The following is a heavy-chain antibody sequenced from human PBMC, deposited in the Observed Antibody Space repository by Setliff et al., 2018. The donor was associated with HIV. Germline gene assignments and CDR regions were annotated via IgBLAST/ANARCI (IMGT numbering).Heavy chain of an antibody. CDR2: IYYSGST. CDR1: GGSIEFSSYY. Sequence: LSLTCSVSGGSIEFSSYYWGWIRQPPGKGLEWIGTIYYSGSTYYNPSLKSRVTISTDTSKNQFSLKVRSVTAADTAVYYCARQVTVVGYFETAAGSFNYWGPGTLVTVSS. D-gene: IGHD2-21*01. V-gene: IGHV4-39*01. CDR3: ARQVTVVGYFETAAGSFNY. J-gene: IGHJ4*02.